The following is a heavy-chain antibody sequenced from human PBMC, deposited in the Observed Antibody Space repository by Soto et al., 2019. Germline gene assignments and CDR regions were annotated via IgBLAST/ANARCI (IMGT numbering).Heavy chain of an antibody. J-gene: IGHJ4*02. CDR2: IYWDDDK. CDR3: AHSQRGPRDF. V-gene: IGHV2-5*02. Sequence: SGPTLVNPTQTLTLTCTFSGFSLSTSGVGVGWIRQPPGKALECLALIYWDDDKRYSPSLKSRLTITKDTSRDQVVLAMTNMDPMDTATYFCAHSQRGPRDFWGPGILVTVSS. D-gene: IGHD5-12*01. CDR1: GFSLSTSGVG.